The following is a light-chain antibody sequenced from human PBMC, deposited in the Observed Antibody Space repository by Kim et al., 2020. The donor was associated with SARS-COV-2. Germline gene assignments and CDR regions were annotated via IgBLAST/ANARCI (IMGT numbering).Light chain of an antibody. V-gene: IGKV1-33*01. CDR2: DAS. CDR3: QHYDSPPFS. Sequence: ASVGDRVTITCQASQGISNYLNWYQHKPGQAPKLLIYDASNLETGVPSRFSGSGSGTDFTFAINSLQPEDIATYYCQHYDSPPFSFGPGTKVDIK. J-gene: IGKJ3*01. CDR1: QGISNY.